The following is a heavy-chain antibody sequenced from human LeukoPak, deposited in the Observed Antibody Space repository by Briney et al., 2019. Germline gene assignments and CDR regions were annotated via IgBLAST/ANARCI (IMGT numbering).Heavy chain of an antibody. CDR2: ISSSSSTI. CDR1: GFTFSSYS. Sequence: GSLRLSCAASGFTFSSYSMNWVRQAPGKGLEWVSYISSSSSTIYYADSVKGRFTISRDNAKNSLYLQMNSLRAEDTAVYYCARNNWFGEFENWFDPWGQGTLVTVSS. J-gene: IGHJ5*02. V-gene: IGHV3-48*01. D-gene: IGHD3-10*01. CDR3: ARNNWFGEFENWFDP.